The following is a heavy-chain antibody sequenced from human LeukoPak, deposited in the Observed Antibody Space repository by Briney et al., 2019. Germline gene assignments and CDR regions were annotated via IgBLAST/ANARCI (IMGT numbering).Heavy chain of an antibody. V-gene: IGHV4-59*01. J-gene: IGHJ4*02. CDR2: IYYSGST. D-gene: IGHD3-10*01. Sequence: SETLSLTCTVSGGSISSYYWSWIRQPPGKGLEWIGYIYYSGSTNYNPSLKSRVTTSVDTSKNQFSLKLSSVTAADTAVYYCARGVVRGVIIPFDYWGQGTLVTVSS. CDR3: ARGVVRGVIIPFDY. CDR1: GGSISSYY.